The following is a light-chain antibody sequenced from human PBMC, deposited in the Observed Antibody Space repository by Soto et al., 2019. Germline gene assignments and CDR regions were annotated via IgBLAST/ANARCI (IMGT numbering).Light chain of an antibody. CDR2: GAS. CDR1: QSVSSD. CDR3: QQYNVWPRT. Sequence: EIVMTQSPGTLSVSPGERATLSCRASQSVSSDLAWIQQKPGQPPRLLIYGASTRATGIPARFSGSGSGTEFTLTISSLQPEDFAFYSWQQYNVWPRTFGQGTKVDIK. J-gene: IGKJ1*01. V-gene: IGKV3-15*01.